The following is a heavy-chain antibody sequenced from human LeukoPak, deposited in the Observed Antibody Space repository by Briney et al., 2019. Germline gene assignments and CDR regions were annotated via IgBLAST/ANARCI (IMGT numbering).Heavy chain of an antibody. CDR3: AKDRRSGYYTYDAFDI. CDR2: ISGSGGST. CDR1: GFTFSSYA. V-gene: IGHV3-23*01. D-gene: IGHD3-3*01. Sequence: GGSLRLSCAASGFTFSSYAMSWVRQAPGKGLEWVSAISGSGGSTYYADSVKGRFTISRDNSKNTLYLQMNSLRAEDTAVYYCAKDRRSGYYTYDAFDIWGQGTMVTVSS. J-gene: IGHJ3*02.